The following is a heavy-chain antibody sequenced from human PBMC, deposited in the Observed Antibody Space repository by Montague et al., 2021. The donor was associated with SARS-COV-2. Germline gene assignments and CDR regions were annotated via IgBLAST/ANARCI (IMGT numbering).Heavy chain of an antibody. J-gene: IGHJ6*02. CDR3: ARDAANTRIAVAGYYYYYAMDV. D-gene: IGHD6-19*01. CDR2: TYFRSQWYS. V-gene: IGHV6-1*01. Sequence: CAISGDSVSSSSAAWNWIRQSPSRGLEWLGRTYFRSQWYSDYAVSVRSRITINPDTSENQFSLQLNSVTPEDTAVYYCARDAANTRIAVAGYYYYYAMDVWGPGATVTVSS. CDR1: GDSVSSSSAA.